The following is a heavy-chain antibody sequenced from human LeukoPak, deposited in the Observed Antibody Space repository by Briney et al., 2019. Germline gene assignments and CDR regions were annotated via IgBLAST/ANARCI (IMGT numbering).Heavy chain of an antibody. CDR2: IYYRGST. Sequence: SETLSLTCTVSGGSISSYYWSWIRQPPGKGLEWIGYIYYRGSTNYNPSLKSRVTISVDTSKNQLSLKLSSVTAADTAVYYCARQGGIQLWLRPYYYYMDVWGKGTTVTISS. D-gene: IGHD5-18*01. CDR3: ARQGGIQLWLRPYYYYMDV. CDR1: GGSISSYY. V-gene: IGHV4-59*01. J-gene: IGHJ6*03.